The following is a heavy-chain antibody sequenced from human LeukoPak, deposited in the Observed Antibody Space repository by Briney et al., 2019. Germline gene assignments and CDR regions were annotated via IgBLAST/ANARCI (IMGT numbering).Heavy chain of an antibody. CDR2: IIPIFGTA. CDR1: GGTFSSYA. CDR3: ARDRGAAPIRLLDY. V-gene: IGHV1-69*13. D-gene: IGHD3-10*01. J-gene: IGHJ4*02. Sequence: SVKVSCKASGGTFSSYASSWVRQAPGQGVEWMGGIIPIFGTANYAQKFQDRVTITADEATSTAYMELGSLRSEDTAVYYCARDRGAAPIRLLDYWGQGTLVSVSS.